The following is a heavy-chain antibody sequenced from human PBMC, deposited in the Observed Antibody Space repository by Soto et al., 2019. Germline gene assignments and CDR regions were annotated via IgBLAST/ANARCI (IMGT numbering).Heavy chain of an antibody. CDR3: ARSQYYDFWSGSPGRLEIFDY. CDR1: GYTFTSYG. D-gene: IGHD3-3*01. CDR2: ISAYNGNT. Sequence: ASVKVSCKASGYTFTSYGISCVRQAPGQGLGWMGWISAYNGNTNYAQKLQGRVTMTTDTSTSTAYMELRSLRSDDTAVYYCARSQYYDFWSGSPGRLEIFDYWGQGTLVTVSS. J-gene: IGHJ4*02. V-gene: IGHV1-18*04.